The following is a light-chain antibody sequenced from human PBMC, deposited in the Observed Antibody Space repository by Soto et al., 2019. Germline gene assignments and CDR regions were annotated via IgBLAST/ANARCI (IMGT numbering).Light chain of an antibody. CDR1: HSVSRY. J-gene: IGKJ2*01. CDR2: DAS. V-gene: IGKV3-11*01. Sequence: IVLTQSPATLSLSPGERATLSCRASHSVSRYLAWYQQSPGQAPRLLIYDASTRATGIPAKFSGSGSGTDFTLTISSLEPEDSAVYYCQQRSTWPYTFGQGTKLDIK. CDR3: QQRSTWPYT.